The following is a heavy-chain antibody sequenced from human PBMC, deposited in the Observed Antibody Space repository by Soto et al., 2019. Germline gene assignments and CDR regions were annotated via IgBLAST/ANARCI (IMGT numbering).Heavy chain of an antibody. Sequence: GGSPRLSCAASGFTFSSYDMHWVRQATGKGLEWVSAIGTAGDTYYPGSVKGRFTISRENAKNSLYLQMNSLRAEDTAVYYCARGPLWSGLDFDMDVWGQGTTVTVSS. CDR2: IGTAGDT. J-gene: IGHJ6*02. D-gene: IGHD3-3*01. V-gene: IGHV3-13*01. CDR1: GFTFSSYD. CDR3: ARGPLWSGLDFDMDV.